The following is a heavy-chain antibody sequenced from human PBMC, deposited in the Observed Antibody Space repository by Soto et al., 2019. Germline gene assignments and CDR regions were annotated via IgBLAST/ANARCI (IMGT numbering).Heavy chain of an antibody. CDR2: IHCSGST. V-gene: IGHV4-30-4*01. D-gene: IGHD3-22*01. Sequence: SETLSLTCTVSGGSISSDYYYWSWIRQPPGKCLEWIGYIHCSGSTYYKPSLKSRVTISVDASKNQFSLKLSSVTAADTAVYYCARGSSGDWVVADYWGQGTLVTVSS. CDR1: GGSISSDYYY. CDR3: ARGSSGDWVVADY. J-gene: IGHJ4*02.